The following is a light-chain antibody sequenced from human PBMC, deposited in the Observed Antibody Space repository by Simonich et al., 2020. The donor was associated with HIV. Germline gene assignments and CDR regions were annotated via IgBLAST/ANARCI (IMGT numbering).Light chain of an antibody. V-gene: IGKV4-1*01. CDR2: LAS. Sequence: DIVMTQSPDSLAVSLGERATINCKSSQSVLYSSKNKNYLAWYQQKPGQPHQLLSYLASTRESGVPDRFSGSGSGTDFTLTISSLQAEDVAVYYCQQYFTTPPTFGPGTKVDIK. J-gene: IGKJ3*01. CDR1: QSVLYSSKNKNY. CDR3: QQYFTTPPT.